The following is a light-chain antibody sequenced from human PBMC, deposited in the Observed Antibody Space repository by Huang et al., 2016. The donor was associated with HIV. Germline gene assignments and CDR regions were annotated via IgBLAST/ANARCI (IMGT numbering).Light chain of an antibody. V-gene: IGKV1-33*01. Sequence: DIQMTQSPSSLSASVGDRVIITCQATQDIHKYLNWYQQKPGKAPQLLIYDASNLGTGVPLRFSGSGSGTDFTFTISSLQPEDVATYYCKQYDNIPPSRFTCGPGTKVDIK. CDR3: KQYDNIPPSRFT. J-gene: IGKJ3*01. CDR2: DAS. CDR1: QDIHKY.